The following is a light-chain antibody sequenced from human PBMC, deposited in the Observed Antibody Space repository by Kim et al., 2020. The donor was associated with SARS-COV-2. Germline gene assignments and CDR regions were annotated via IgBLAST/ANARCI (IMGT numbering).Light chain of an antibody. CDR1: QNIWTS. CDR3: QRSRNWPPT. CDR2: DAS. Sequence: SVSPRESATLSCRASQNIWTSVAWYQQRGGQAPRLLIVDASTRTNGAPARFSGSGSGTEFTLTITSLQPEDSAVYYCQRSRNWPPTFGQGTKLEI. J-gene: IGKJ2*01. V-gene: IGKV3-15*01.